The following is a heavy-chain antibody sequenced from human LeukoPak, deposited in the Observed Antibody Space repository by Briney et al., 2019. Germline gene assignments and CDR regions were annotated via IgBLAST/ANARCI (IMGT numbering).Heavy chain of an antibody. CDR3: VRDDCSSSSCPFDF. V-gene: IGHV3-21*01. Sequence: TGGSLRLSCAASGFTFSLYTMNWVRQAPGKGLEWVSSISSNGNYIHYADSVKGRFTISRDNAKTSVYLEVNSLRVEDTGLYFCVRDDCSSSSCPFDFWGQGVLLTVSS. J-gene: IGHJ4*02. CDR1: GFTFSLYT. CDR2: ISSNGNYI. D-gene: IGHD2-2*01.